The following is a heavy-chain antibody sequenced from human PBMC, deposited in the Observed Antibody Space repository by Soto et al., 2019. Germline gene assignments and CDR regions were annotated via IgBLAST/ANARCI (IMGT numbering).Heavy chain of an antibody. CDR3: ARAGCTSSSPSFYYYYGGMDV. V-gene: IGHV1-69*01. CDR1: GGTFRSYA. CDR2: IIPIFGTA. Sequence: QVQLVQSGAEVKKPGSSVKVSCKASGGTFRSYAISWVRQAPGQGLEWMGGIIPIFGTANYAQKFQGRVTITADESTSTAYMELSSRRAEDTAVYYCARAGCTSSSPSFYYYYGGMDVWGQGTTVTVAS. D-gene: IGHD2-2*01. J-gene: IGHJ6*02.